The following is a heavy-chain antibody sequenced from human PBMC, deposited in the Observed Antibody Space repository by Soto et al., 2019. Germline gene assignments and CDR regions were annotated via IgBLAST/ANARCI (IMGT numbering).Heavy chain of an antibody. J-gene: IGHJ4*02. CDR3: AAGEAGIAANVI. CDR2: VNAYNGNT. V-gene: IGHV1-18*01. D-gene: IGHD6-13*01. CDR1: GYTFTTFG. Sequence: QVQLVQSGSEVKKPGASVKVSCKTSGYTFTTFGVNWVRQAAGQGLEWMGWVNAYNGNTSYAQKFQDRVTLTAGTTTSAADIVVKSILSYDTAVYYCAAGEAGIAANVIWGQGTLVTVSS.